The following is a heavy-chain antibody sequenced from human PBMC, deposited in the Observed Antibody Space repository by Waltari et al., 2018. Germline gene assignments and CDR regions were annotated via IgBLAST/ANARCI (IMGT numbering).Heavy chain of an antibody. V-gene: IGHV1-69*12. D-gene: IGHD3-10*01. Sequence: QVQLVQSGAEVKKPGSSVKVSCKASGGTFSSYAVSWVLQAPGQGLEWMGGIIPIFGTANYAQKFQGRVTITADESTSTAYMELSSLRSEDTAVYYCARAGGYYGSGSYAFDIWGQGTMVTVSS. CDR3: ARAGGYYGSGSYAFDI. CDR1: GGTFSSYA. CDR2: IIPIFGTA. J-gene: IGHJ3*02.